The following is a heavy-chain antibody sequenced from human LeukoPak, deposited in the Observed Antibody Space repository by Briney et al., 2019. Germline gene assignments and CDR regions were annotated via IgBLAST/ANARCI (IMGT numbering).Heavy chain of an antibody. Sequence: GGSLRLSCVASGFIVNRNYMNWVRQAPGKGPEWVSVIYSGGDTYYADSVKGRFTISRDNSKNTLFLQMNSLRPEDTAIYYCARSWDERLNFDYWGRGTLVTVSS. J-gene: IGHJ4*02. CDR3: ARSWDERLNFDY. V-gene: IGHV3-66*02. CDR1: GFIVNRNY. CDR2: IYSGGDT. D-gene: IGHD1-26*01.